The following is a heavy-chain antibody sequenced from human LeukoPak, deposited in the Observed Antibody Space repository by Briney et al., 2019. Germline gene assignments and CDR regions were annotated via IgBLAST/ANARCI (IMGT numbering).Heavy chain of an antibody. D-gene: IGHD2-2*01. CDR1: GGSISSGGYY. CDR3: ARTKSVPAASIGFDP. J-gene: IGHJ5*02. Sequence: SQTLFLTCTVSGGSISSGGYYWSWIRQHPGKGLEWIGYIYYSGSTYYNPSLKSRVTISVDTSKNQFSLKLSSVTAADTAVYYCARTKSVPAASIGFDPWGQGTLVTVSS. CDR2: IYYSGST. V-gene: IGHV4-31*03.